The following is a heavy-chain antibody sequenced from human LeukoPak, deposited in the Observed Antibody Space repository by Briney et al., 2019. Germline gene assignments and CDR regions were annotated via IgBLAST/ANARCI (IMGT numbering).Heavy chain of an antibody. Sequence: PGGSLRLSCRGAGFTFGDYGMNWVRQAPGKALERVSFIRTKAHGGATEYAASVKGRFTISRDDSKSVAYLQMNSLKTEDTALYYCARDTDTVTRPFDYWGQGILVTVSS. V-gene: IGHV3-49*04. J-gene: IGHJ4*02. CDR1: GFTFGDYG. CDR2: IRTKAHGGAT. D-gene: IGHD4-11*01. CDR3: ARDTDTVTRPFDY.